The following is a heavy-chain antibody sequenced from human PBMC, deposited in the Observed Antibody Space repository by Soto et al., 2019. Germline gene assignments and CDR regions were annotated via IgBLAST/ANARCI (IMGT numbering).Heavy chain of an antibody. CDR3: ARSPIQWSGGSCPPLYYYYYMDV. D-gene: IGHD2-15*01. CDR1: GYTFTSYG. Sequence: QVQLVQSGAEVKKPGASVKVSCKASGYTFTSYGISWVRQAPGQGLEWMGWISAYNGNTNYAQKLQGRVTMTTDTSKSTAYMELRILSSDVTSVYYSARSPIQWSGGSCPPLYYYYYMDVWVKGTTVTVSS. V-gene: IGHV1-18*01. J-gene: IGHJ6*03. CDR2: ISAYNGNT.